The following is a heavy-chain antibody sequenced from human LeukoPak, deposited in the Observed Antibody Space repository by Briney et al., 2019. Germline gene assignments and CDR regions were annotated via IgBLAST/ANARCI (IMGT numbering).Heavy chain of an antibody. D-gene: IGHD5-12*01. CDR2: IKQDGSEK. J-gene: IGHJ6*03. V-gene: IGHV3-7*03. Sequence: GGSLRLSCAASGFTFSSYWMSWVRQAPGKGLEWVADIKQDGSEKYYVDSVKGRFTISRDNAKNSLYLQMNSLRAEDTAVYYCAKEWHYYYYYMDVWGKGTTVTVSS. CDR1: GFTFSSYW. CDR3: AKEWHYYYYYMDV.